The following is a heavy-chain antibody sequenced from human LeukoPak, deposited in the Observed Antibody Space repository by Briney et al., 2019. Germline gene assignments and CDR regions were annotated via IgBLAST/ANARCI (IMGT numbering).Heavy chain of an antibody. J-gene: IGHJ3*02. D-gene: IGHD2-15*01. V-gene: IGHV4-34*01. CDR1: GGSFSGYY. CDR3: AKDSGYCSGGSCYFGAFDI. Sequence: SETLSLTCAVYGGSFSGYYWSWIRQPPGKGLEWIGEINHSGSTNYNPSLKSRVTISVDTSKNQFSLKLSSVTAADTAVYYCAKDSGYCSGGSCYFGAFDIWGQGTMVTVSS. CDR2: INHSGST.